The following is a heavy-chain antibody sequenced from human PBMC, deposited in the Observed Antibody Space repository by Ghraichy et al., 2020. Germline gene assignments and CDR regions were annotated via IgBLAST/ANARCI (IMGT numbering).Heavy chain of an antibody. D-gene: IGHD3-9*01. CDR3: AKTPDSGYYHYYFYYYGMDA. CDR1: RFSFTNYG. V-gene: IGHV3-30*18. CDR2: ISNDGSTK. J-gene: IGHJ6*02. Sequence: GGSLRLSCAASRFSFTNYGMHWVRQAPGKGLEWVAVISNDGSTKLYADSVKGRFTISRDNSKNTLYLEMSSLRVEDTAVYYCAKTPDSGYYHYYFYYYGMDAWGQGATVAV.